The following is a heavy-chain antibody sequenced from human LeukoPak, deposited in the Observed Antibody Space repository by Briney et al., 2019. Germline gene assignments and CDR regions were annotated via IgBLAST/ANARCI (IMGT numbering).Heavy chain of an antibody. V-gene: IGHV4-61*01. CDR3: ASLNSSSWYYYYMDV. CDR1: GGSISSGSYY. D-gene: IGHD6-13*01. J-gene: IGHJ6*03. CDR2: IYYSGST. Sequence: SQTLSLTCTVSGGSISSGSYYWSWIRQPPGKGLEWIGYIYYSGSTNYNPSLKSRVTISVDTSKNQFSLKLSSVTAADTAVYYCASLNSSSWYYYYMDVWGKGTTVTVSS.